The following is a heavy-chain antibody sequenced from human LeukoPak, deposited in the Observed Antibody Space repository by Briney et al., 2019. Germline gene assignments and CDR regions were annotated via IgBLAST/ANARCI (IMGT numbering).Heavy chain of an antibody. CDR2: IRSKRYGGTV. CDR3: TRVSGLPLFDF. CDR1: GFTFGDYT. D-gene: IGHD3-22*01. J-gene: IGHJ4*02. Sequence: GRSLRLSCTASGFTFGDYTMNWIRQAPGKGLERVGFIRSKRYGGTVEYAASVKGRFTISRDDSKSIAYLQMNSLKPEDTAVYYCTRVSGLPLFDFWGQGTLVTVSS. V-gene: IGHV3-49*03.